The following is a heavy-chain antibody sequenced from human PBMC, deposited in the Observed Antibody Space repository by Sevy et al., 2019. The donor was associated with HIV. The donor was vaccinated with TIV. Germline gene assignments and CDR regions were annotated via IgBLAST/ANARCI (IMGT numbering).Heavy chain of an antibody. V-gene: IGHV4-59*01. Sequence: ETLSLTCSVSGGSFSSYFWTWVRQSPGKGLEWIGNIYFTGNTDYSPSLKSRVTLTLVTSKSQFSLTLKSVTAADTAIYFSARDSTTRPRVLDYWGQGTLVTVSS. D-gene: IGHD1-1*01. J-gene: IGHJ4*02. CDR2: IYFTGNT. CDR3: ARDSTTRPRVLDY. CDR1: GGSFSSYF.